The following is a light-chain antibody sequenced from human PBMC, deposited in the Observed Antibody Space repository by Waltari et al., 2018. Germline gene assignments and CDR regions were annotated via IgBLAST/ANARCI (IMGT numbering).Light chain of an antibody. CDR3: MSYTNGNTHVV. V-gene: IGLV2-14*03. Sequence: QSALTQPSSVSGSPGQSITISCTATRSDLGNYNYVSWYQQYPGKAPKLLIYEVSNRPSGISHSFSGSKSGNTASLTISGLQAEDEANYYCMSYTNGNTHVVFGGGTKVTVL. J-gene: IGLJ2*01. CDR2: EVS. CDR1: RSDLGNYNY.